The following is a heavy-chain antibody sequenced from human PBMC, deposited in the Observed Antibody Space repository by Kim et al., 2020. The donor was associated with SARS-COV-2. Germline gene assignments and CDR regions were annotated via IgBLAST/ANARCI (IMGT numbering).Heavy chain of an antibody. D-gene: IGHD2-21*02. CDR1: GFTFRSFS. CDR3: AQDEYSVVVTAARGAFDI. CDR2: SSSSSSII. V-gene: IGHV3-48*02. Sequence: GGSLRLSCAASGFTFRSFSMNWVRQAPGKGLQWISYSSSSSSIIYYADSVKGRFTISRDNDKNSLYLQMNSLRDEDTGIYYCAQDEYSVVVTAARGAFDIWLQATMVGVSS. J-gene: IGHJ3*02.